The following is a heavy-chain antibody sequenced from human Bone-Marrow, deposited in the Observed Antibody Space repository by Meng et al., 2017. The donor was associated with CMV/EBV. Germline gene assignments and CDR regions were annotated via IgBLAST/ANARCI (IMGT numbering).Heavy chain of an antibody. CDR3: ARDSATPRSYYYYGMDV. D-gene: IGHD2-15*01. J-gene: IGHJ6*02. CDR1: GGTFSKYA. Sequence: SVKVSCKASGGTFSKYAISWVRQAPGQGFEWMGGIIPILGITTYAQKLQGRVTITADKSTSTAYMELRSLRSDDTAVYYCARDSATPRSYYYYGMDVWGQGTTVTVSS. CDR2: IIPILGIT. V-gene: IGHV1-69*10.